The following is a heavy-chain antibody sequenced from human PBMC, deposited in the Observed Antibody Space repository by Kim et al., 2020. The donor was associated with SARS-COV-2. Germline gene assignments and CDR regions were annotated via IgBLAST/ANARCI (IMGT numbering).Heavy chain of an antibody. V-gene: IGHV4-34*01. Sequence: SETLSLTCAVYGGSFSGYYWSWIRQPPGKGLEWIGEINHSGSTNYNPSLKSRVTISVDTSKNQFSLKLSSVTAADTAVYYCARGGGSGSYQIDYWGQGTLVTVSS. D-gene: IGHD3-10*01. CDR3: ARGGGSGSYQIDY. CDR2: INHSGST. J-gene: IGHJ4*02. CDR1: GGSFSGYY.